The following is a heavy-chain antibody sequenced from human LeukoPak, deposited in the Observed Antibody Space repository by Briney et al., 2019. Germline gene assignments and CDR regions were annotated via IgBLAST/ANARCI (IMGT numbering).Heavy chain of an antibody. CDR3: ASGSAATRGYYFDY. Sequence: PSETLSLTCTVSGGSISSSSYYWGWIRQPPGKGLEWIGSIYYSGSTYYNPSLKSRVTISVDTSKNQFSLKLSSVTAADTAVYYCASGSAATRGYYFDYWGQGTLVTVSS. V-gene: IGHV4-39*07. CDR2: IYYSGST. D-gene: IGHD2-15*01. J-gene: IGHJ4*02. CDR1: GGSISSSSYY.